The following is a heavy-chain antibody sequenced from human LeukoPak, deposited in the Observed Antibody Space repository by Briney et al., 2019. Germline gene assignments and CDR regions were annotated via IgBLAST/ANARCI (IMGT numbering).Heavy chain of an antibody. D-gene: IGHD2-2*02. Sequence: GGSLRLSCVASGITFSNSWMGWVRQAPGKGLEWVADIKEDDSEKNYVDSVKGRFTISRDNAKSSVYLQMNSLRAEDTAVYYCAKAPNPPPYTEYYFDYWGQGTLVTVSS. V-gene: IGHV3-7*01. CDR3: AKAPNPPPYTEYYFDY. CDR2: IKEDDSEK. CDR1: GITFSNSW. J-gene: IGHJ4*02.